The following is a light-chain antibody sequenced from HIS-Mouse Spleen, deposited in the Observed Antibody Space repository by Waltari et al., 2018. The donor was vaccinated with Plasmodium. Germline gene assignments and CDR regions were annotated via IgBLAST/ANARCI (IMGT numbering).Light chain of an antibody. CDR3: QQYGSSPLT. CDR2: GAS. CDR1: QSVSSSY. J-gene: IGKJ4*01. V-gene: IGKV3-20*01. Sequence: ELVLTQSPGTLSLSPGERATLSCRASQSVSSSYLAWYQQKPGQAPSLRIYGASSRATGIPDRFSGSGSVTDFTLTISRLEPEDFAVYYCQQYGSSPLTFGGGTKVEIK.